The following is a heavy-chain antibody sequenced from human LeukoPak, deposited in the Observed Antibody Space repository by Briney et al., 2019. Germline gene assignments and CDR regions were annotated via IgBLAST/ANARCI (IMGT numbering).Heavy chain of an antibody. CDR1: GFTFSSYG. Sequence: GGSLRPSCAASGFTFSSYGMHWVRQAPGKGLEWVAVIWYDGSNKYYADSVKGRFTISRDNSKNTLYLQMNSLRAEDTAVYYCARGSTMIVVAPIDAFDIWGQGTMVTVSS. V-gene: IGHV3-33*01. D-gene: IGHD3-22*01. J-gene: IGHJ3*02. CDR2: IWYDGSNK. CDR3: ARGSTMIVVAPIDAFDI.